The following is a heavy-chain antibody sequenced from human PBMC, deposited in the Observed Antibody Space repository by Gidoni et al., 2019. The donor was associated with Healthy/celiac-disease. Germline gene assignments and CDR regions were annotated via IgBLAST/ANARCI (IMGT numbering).Heavy chain of an antibody. D-gene: IGHD6-19*01. V-gene: IGHV3-13*05. J-gene: IGHJ6*02. Sequence: EVQLVESGGGLLQPGGSLSLSCSASGFTFSSYDMHWVRQATGKGLEWVSAIGTAGDPYYPGSVKGRFTISRENAKNSLYLQMNSLRAGDTAVYYCARAAVDYYGMDVWGQGTTVTVSS. CDR2: IGTAGDP. CDR3: ARAAVDYYGMDV. CDR1: GFTFSSYD.